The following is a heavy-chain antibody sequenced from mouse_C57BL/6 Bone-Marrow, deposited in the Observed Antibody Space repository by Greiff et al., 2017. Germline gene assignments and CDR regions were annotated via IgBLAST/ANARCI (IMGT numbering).Heavy chain of an antibody. V-gene: IGHV1-18*01. CDR2: INPNNGGT. J-gene: IGHJ1*03. D-gene: IGHD1-1*01. CDR3: ARGNLLLRYRYFDV. CDR1: GYTFTDYN. Sequence: EVQLQQSGPELVKPGASVKIPCKASGYTFTDYNMDWVKQSHGKSLEWIGDINPNNGGTIYNQKFKGKATLTVDKSSSTAYMELRSLTSEDTAVYYCARGNLLLRYRYFDVWGTGTTVTVSS.